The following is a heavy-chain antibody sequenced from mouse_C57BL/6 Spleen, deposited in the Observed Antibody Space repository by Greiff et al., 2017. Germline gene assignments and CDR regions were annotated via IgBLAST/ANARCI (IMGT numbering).Heavy chain of an antibody. D-gene: IGHD1-1*01. CDR3: ARSVFITTVVVAY. CDR2: IHPNSGST. Sequence: QVQLQQSGAELVKPGASVKLSCKASGYTFTSYWMHWVKQRPGQGLEWIGMIHPNSGSTNYNEKFKSKATLTVDKSSSTAYMKLSSLTSEESVVYYCARSVFITTVVVAYWGQGTLVTVSA. V-gene: IGHV1-64*01. CDR1: GYTFTSYW. J-gene: IGHJ3*01.